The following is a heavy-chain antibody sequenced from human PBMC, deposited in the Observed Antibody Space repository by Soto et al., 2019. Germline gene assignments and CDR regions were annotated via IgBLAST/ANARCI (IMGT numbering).Heavy chain of an antibody. Sequence: DEQLVESGGGSLQPGESLRLSCAASGFSFRNYAMTWVRQSPGKGLEWVSLISSGGGTTNYADSVKGRFSISRDNSQNMLYLQMNGLRGEDTAVYYCAKLKGGLGRFYGMDAWGQGTMVIVSS. V-gene: IGHV3-23*04. D-gene: IGHD3-3*01. CDR2: ISSGGGTT. J-gene: IGHJ6*01. CDR3: AKLKGGLGRFYGMDA. CDR1: GFSFRNYA.